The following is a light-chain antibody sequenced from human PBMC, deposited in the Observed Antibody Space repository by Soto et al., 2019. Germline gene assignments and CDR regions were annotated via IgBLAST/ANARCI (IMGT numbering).Light chain of an antibody. CDR3: QQYNNWA. CDR1: QSVSSN. CDR2: AAS. Sequence: EIRTTQSPATLSVSPGERDTIPCRASQSVSSNLAWYQQKPGQAPRLLMYAASTRDTGIPSRFSGSGSGTEFTLTISSLQSEDFAVYYCQQYNNWAFGGGTKVDIK. V-gene: IGKV3-15*01. J-gene: IGKJ4*01.